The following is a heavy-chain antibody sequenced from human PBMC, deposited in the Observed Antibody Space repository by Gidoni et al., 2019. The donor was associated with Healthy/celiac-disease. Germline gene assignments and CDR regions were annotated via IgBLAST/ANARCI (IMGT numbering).Heavy chain of an antibody. V-gene: IGHV3-33*01. CDR1: GFTFSSYG. J-gene: IGHJ4*02. CDR3: ARDRIAARIYYFDY. CDR2: IWYDGSNK. D-gene: IGHD6-6*01. Sequence: QVQLVESGGGVVQPGRSLRLSCAASGFTFSSYGRHWVRQAPGKGLEWVAVIWYDGSNKYYADSVKGRFTISRDNSKNTLYLQMNSLRAEDTAVYYCARDRIAARIYYFDYWGQGTLVTVSS.